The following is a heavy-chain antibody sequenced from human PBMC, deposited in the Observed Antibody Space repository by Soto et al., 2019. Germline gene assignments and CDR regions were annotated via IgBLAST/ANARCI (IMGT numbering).Heavy chain of an antibody. CDR1: GFTFSAYD. CDR3: ARQASYWHGGGGWFDP. V-gene: IGHV3-13*01. D-gene: IGHD2-8*02. Sequence: GGSLRLSCAASGFTFSAYDMHWVRQPTGKGLEWVSAIGTLHDTYYPDSVKGRFTISRENAKNSLYLQMNSLTTGDTAFFYCARQASYWHGGGGWFDPWGQGTLVTVSS. J-gene: IGHJ5*02. CDR2: IGTLHDT.